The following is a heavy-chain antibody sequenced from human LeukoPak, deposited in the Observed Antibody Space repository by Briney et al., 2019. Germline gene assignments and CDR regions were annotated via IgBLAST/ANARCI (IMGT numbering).Heavy chain of an antibody. CDR2: ISGYNGNT. J-gene: IGHJ4*02. CDR1: GYIFRNFG. V-gene: IGHV1-18*01. D-gene: IGHD3-9*01. Sequence: ASVKVSCRTSGYIFRNFGINWVRQAPGQGLEWMGWISGYNGNTKYAQKFKGRVIMTTDTSTRIGYMELRSLRSDDTAVYHCARDPYDFLTGRYSGSGGDYWGQGTLVTVSS. CDR3: ARDPYDFLTGRYSGSGGDY.